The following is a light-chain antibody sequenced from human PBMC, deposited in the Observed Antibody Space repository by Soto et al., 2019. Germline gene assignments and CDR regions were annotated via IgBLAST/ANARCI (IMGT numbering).Light chain of an antibody. CDR2: AAS. V-gene: IGKV1-8*01. CDR3: QQYYSYPLT. Sequence: IQVTQSPSSLSASVGDRVTITCLASQGISSYLAWYQQKPGKAPKLLIYAASTLQSGVPSRFSGSGSGTDFTLTISCLQSEDFATYYCQQYYSYPLTFGGGTKVDIK. J-gene: IGKJ4*01. CDR1: QGISSY.